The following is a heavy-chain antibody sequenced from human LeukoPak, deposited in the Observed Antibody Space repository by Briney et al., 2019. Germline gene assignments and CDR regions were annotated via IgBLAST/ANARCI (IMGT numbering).Heavy chain of an antibody. J-gene: IGHJ4*02. CDR1: GGTFSSYA. CDR3: ARVGGSNYMKGRTHYYFDY. CDR2: IIPIFGTA. D-gene: IGHD4-11*01. V-gene: IGHV1-69*05. Sequence: ASVKVSCKASGGTFSSYAISWVRQAPGQGLEWMGGIIPIFGTANYAQKFQGRVTITTDESTSTAYMELSSLRSEDTAVYYCARVGGSNYMKGRTHYYFDYWGQGTLVTVSS.